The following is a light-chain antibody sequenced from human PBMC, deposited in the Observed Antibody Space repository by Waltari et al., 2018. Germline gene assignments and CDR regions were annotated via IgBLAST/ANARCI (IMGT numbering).Light chain of an antibody. J-gene: IGKJ1*01. CDR3: QHYLRLPVT. CDR2: GAS. Sequence: EIVLTQSPGTLSLSLGERATLSCRASQSVGRALTWYQQKPGQAPRRLIYGASTRAPGIPDRFSGSGSGTDFSLTISRLEPDDFAVYFCQHYLRLPVTFGQGTTVEI. V-gene: IGKV3-20*01. CDR1: QSVGRA.